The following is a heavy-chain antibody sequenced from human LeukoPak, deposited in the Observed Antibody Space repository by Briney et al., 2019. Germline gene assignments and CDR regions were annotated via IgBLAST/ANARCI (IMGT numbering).Heavy chain of an antibody. V-gene: IGHV3-33*01. CDR3: AREIRAVAPFDY. J-gene: IGHJ4*02. Sequence: GGSLRLSCAASGFTFSSYGVHWVRQAPGKGLEWVAVIWYDGSNKYYADSVKGRFTISRDNSKNTLYLQMNSLRAEDTAVYYCAREIRAVAPFDYWGQGTLVTVSS. CDR1: GFTFSSYG. D-gene: IGHD6-19*01. CDR2: IWYDGSNK.